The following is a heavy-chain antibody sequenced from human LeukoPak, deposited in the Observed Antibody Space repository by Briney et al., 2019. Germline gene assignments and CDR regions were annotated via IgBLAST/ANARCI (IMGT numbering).Heavy chain of an antibody. J-gene: IGHJ4*02. Sequence: GGSQRLSCAASGFTFSSYAMTWVRQAPGKGLAWVSSISKSDGSTYYADSVKCRFTISRDNSKNTVYLHMDSLRVEDTAIYYCARGALIPDFRGQGTLVTVSS. CDR1: GFTFSSYA. CDR3: ARGALIPDF. D-gene: IGHD2-21*01. CDR2: ISKSDGST. V-gene: IGHV3-23*01.